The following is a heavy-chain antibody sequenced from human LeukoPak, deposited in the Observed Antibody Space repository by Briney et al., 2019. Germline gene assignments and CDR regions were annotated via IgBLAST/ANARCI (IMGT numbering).Heavy chain of an antibody. J-gene: IGHJ4*02. D-gene: IGHD3-22*01. CDR2: INTDGSSL. CDR3: ARRINYYDSSGYYYVRYFDS. V-gene: IGHV3-74*01. Sequence: GGSLRLSCAASGFTFSSYWMYWVRQAPGKGPVWVARINTDGSSLNYADSVKGRFTISRDNAKNTLYLQMNSLGAEDTAVYYCARRINYYDSSGYYYVRYFDSWGQGTLVAVFS. CDR1: GFTFSSYW.